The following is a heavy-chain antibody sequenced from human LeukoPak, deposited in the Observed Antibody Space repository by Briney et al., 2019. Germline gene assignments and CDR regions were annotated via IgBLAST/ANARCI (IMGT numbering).Heavy chain of an antibody. CDR1: GFTFSSYG. CDR3: AKDGWYFDY. CDR2: ISYDGSNK. Sequence: GGSLRLSCAASGFTFSSYGMHWVRQAPGKGLEWVAVISYDGSNKYYADSVKGRFTISRDNSKNTLYLQMNSLRAEDTAVYYCAKDGWYFDYWGQGTLVTVSS. J-gene: IGHJ4*02. V-gene: IGHV3-30*18. D-gene: IGHD2-15*01.